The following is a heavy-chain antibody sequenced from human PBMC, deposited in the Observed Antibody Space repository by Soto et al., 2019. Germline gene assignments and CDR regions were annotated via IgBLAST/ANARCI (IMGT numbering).Heavy chain of an antibody. D-gene: IGHD2-2*01. J-gene: IGHJ6*02. CDR3: ARLQAAMPAAAGMDV. Sequence: GESLKISCKGSGYIFTNYWIGWVRQMPGKGLEWMGIIYPGDSDTRYSPSFQGQVTISADKSITTAYLQWSSLTASDTAMYYCARLQAAMPAAAGMDVWCQGTSVTVSS. CDR1: GYIFTNYW. V-gene: IGHV5-51*01. CDR2: IYPGDSDT.